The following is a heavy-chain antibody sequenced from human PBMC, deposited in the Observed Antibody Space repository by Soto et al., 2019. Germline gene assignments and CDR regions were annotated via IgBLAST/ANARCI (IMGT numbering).Heavy chain of an antibody. CDR3: ASMVRGVIISPYYMDV. V-gene: IGHV4-34*01. D-gene: IGHD3-10*01. CDR1: GGSFSGYY. Sequence: SETLSLTCAVYGGSFSGYYWSWIRQPPGKGLEWIGEINHSGSTNYNPSLKSRVTISVDTSKNQFSLKLSSVTAADTAVYYCASMVRGVIISPYYMDVWGKGTTVTVSS. CDR2: INHSGST. J-gene: IGHJ6*03.